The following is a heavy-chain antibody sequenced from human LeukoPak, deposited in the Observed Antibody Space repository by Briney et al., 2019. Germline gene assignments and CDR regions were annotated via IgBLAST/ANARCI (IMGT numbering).Heavy chain of an antibody. Sequence: SETLSLTCTVSGGSISSSTYYWAWIRQPPGKGLEWIGSINYSGSTNYNPSLKSRVTISVDTSKNQLSLQLTSMTAADTAVYYCARLGYRLGIYYIDDYWGQGTLVTVSS. CDR1: GGSISSSTYY. CDR3: ARLGYRLGIYYIDDY. J-gene: IGHJ4*02. CDR2: INYSGST. V-gene: IGHV4-39*01. D-gene: IGHD3-10*01.